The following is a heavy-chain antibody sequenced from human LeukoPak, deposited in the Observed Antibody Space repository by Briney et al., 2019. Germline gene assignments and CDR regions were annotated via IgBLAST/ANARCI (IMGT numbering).Heavy chain of an antibody. CDR1: RFTFSSYG. J-gene: IGHJ4*02. V-gene: IGHV3-30*18. CDR3: AKEVRRAYYGSGRRLDY. CDR2: ISYDGSNK. D-gene: IGHD3-10*01. Sequence: GRSLRLSCAASRFTFSSYGMHWVRQAPGKGLEWVAVISYDGSNKYYADSVKGRFTISRDNSKNTLYLQMNSLRAEDTAVYYCAKEVRRAYYGSGRRLDYWGQGTLVTVSS.